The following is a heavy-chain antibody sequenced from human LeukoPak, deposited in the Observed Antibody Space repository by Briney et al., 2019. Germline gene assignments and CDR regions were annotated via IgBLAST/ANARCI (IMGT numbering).Heavy chain of an antibody. CDR2: ISGSGGST. CDR1: RFTFSSYA. V-gene: IGHV3-23*01. J-gene: IGHJ4*02. Sequence: PGGSLRLSCAASRFTFSSYAMSWVRQAPGKGLGRVSSISGSGGSTYYADSVKGRFTISRDNSKNTLYLQMNSLRAEDTAVYYCAKSSYYDSSGFYREYYFDYWGQGTLVTVSS. D-gene: IGHD3-22*01. CDR3: AKSSYYDSSGFYREYYFDY.